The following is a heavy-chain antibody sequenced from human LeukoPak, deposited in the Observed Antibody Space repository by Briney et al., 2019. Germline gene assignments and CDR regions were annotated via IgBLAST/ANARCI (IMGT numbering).Heavy chain of an antibody. J-gene: IGHJ4*02. D-gene: IGHD1-26*01. Sequence: ATVKVSCKASGYTFTGYYMHWVRQAPGQGLEWMGWINPNSGGTNYAQKFQGRVTMTRDTSISTAYMELSRLRSDDTAVYYCARGTLPGGWELLNYFDYWGQGTLVTVSS. V-gene: IGHV1-2*02. CDR3: ARGTLPGGWELLNYFDY. CDR2: INPNSGGT. CDR1: GYTFTGYY.